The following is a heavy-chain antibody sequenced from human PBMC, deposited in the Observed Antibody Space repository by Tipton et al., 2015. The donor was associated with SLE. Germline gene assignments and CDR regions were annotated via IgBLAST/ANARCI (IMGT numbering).Heavy chain of an antibody. CDR3: ARRLDCSSASCYTPGWYFNL. CDR2: IYYSGST. V-gene: IGHV4-59*01. Sequence: TLSLTCTVSGGSISSYYWSWIRQPPGKGLEWIGYIYYSGSTNFNPSLKSRVTISVDTSKNQFSLKLSSVTAADTAVYYCARRLDCSSASCYTPGWYFNLWGRGTLVTVSS. D-gene: IGHD2-2*02. CDR1: GGSISSYY. J-gene: IGHJ2*01.